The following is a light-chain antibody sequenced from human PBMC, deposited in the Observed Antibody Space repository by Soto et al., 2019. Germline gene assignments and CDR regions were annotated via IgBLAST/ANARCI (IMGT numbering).Light chain of an antibody. CDR3: ASYTSNSSVV. Sequence: QSALTQPASASGSPGQSVAISCTGTSSDVGGYNYVSWYQQHPGKVPKLMIYEVSNRPSGVSTRFSGSKSDNTASLTISGLEAEDEAYYFCASYTSNSSVVFGGGTQVTVL. CDR2: EVS. J-gene: IGLJ2*01. CDR1: SSDVGGYNY. V-gene: IGLV2-14*01.